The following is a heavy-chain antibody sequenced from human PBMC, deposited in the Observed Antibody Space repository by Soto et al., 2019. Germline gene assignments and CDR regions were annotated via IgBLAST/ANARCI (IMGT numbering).Heavy chain of an antibody. CDR2: INSNGGNT. J-gene: IGHJ6*02. CDR3: ARRIPFGYGMDV. CDR1: GFTSSSYA. V-gene: IGHV3-64*01. Sequence: EVQLVESGGGLVQPGGSLRLSCAASGFTSSSYAMHWVRQAPGKGLEYVSVINSNGGNTDYARSVKGRFTISRDNSKNTLYLQMGSLRAEDMAVYYCARRIPFGYGMDVWGQGTTVTVSS. D-gene: IGHD2-21*01.